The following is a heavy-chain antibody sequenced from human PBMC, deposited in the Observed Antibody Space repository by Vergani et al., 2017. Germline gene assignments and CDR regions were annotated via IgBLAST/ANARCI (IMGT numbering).Heavy chain of an antibody. CDR2: IRSKAYGGTT. J-gene: IGHJ4*02. CDR1: GFTFSSYA. Sequence: EVQLLESGGGLVQPGGSLRLSCAASGFTFSSYAMSWVRQAPGKGLEWVGFIRSKAYGGTTEYASSVKGRFTISRDDSKSIAYLQMNSLKTEDTAVYYCTSDDHYYDSSGYSEWGQGTLVTVSS. CDR3: TSDDHYYDSSGYSE. D-gene: IGHD3-22*01. V-gene: IGHV3-49*04.